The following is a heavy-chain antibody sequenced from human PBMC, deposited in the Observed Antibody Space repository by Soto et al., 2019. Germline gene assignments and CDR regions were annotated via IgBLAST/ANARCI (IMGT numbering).Heavy chain of an antibody. Sequence: GGSLRLSCAASGFTFSSYAMSWVRQAPGKGLEWVSSTIGTGGDTYYPGSVKGRFTISRENAKNSLYLQMNSLRAEDTAVYYCARAAGYYDSSGYFEENFDYWGQGTLVTVSS. D-gene: IGHD3-22*01. CDR3: ARAAGYYDSSGYFEENFDY. CDR1: GFTFSSYA. CDR2: TIGTGGDT. J-gene: IGHJ4*02. V-gene: IGHV3-23*01.